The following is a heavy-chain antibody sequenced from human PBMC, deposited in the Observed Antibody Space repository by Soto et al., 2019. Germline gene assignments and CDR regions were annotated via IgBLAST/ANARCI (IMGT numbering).Heavy chain of an antibody. J-gene: IGHJ4*02. V-gene: IGHV4-34*01. CDR1: GGSFSGYY. D-gene: IGHD3-22*01. CDR3: ARHLYSGESSGYYGY. CDR2: VNHSGST. Sequence: SETLSLTCAVYGGSFSGYYWSWIRQPPGKGPEWIGEVNHSGSTNYNPSLKSRVTMSVDSSKNHLSLKVSSVTAADTAVYYCARHLYSGESSGYYGYWGQGALVTVSS.